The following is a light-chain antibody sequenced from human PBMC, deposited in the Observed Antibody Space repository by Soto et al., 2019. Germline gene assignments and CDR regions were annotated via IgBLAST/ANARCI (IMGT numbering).Light chain of an antibody. CDR2: GAS. Sequence: EIVMTQSPATLSVSPGERATLSCRASQSVSSYLAWYQQKPGQAPRLLIYGASTRATGVPARFSGSGFGTEFTLTISSLQSEDFAVYYCQQCNDWPLITFGQGTRLEAK. CDR1: QSVSSY. V-gene: IGKV3-15*01. J-gene: IGKJ5*01. CDR3: QQCNDWPLIT.